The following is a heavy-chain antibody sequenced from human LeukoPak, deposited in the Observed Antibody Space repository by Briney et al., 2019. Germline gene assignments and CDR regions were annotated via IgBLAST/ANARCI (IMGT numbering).Heavy chain of an antibody. J-gene: IGHJ4*02. CDR1: GFTFSSFW. D-gene: IGHD2-2*01. CDR2: IKQDGSEK. Sequence: HTGGSLRLSCEASGFTFSSFWMGWVRQAPGKGLEWVANIKQDGSEKYYVDSVKGRFTISRDNAKNSLYLQMNSLRAEDTAVYYCARDVQYQLLIYFDYWGQGTLVTVSS. CDR3: ARDVQYQLLIYFDY. V-gene: IGHV3-7*01.